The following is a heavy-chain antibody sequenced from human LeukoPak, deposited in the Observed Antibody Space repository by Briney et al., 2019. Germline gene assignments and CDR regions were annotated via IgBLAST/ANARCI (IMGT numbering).Heavy chain of an antibody. D-gene: IGHD6-6*01. Sequence: SVKVSCTASGGTFSSYAISWVRQAPGQGLEWMGRIIPILGIANYAQKFQGRVTITADKSTSTAYMELSSLRSGDTAVYYCARDRGGYSSSSERYGGQGTLVTVSS. J-gene: IGHJ4*02. CDR3: ARDRGGYSSSSERY. CDR1: GGTFSSYA. V-gene: IGHV1-69*04. CDR2: IIPILGIA.